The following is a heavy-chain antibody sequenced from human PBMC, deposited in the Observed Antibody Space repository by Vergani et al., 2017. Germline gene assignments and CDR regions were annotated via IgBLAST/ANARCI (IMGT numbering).Heavy chain of an antibody. CDR3: ASTIVATTYGYNAFDI. V-gene: IGHV1-18*04. J-gene: IGHJ3*02. Sequence: QVQLVQSGAEVKKPGASVKVSCKASGYTFTSYGISWVRQAPGQGLEWMGWISAYNGNTNYAQKLQGRVTISGDTSKNQFSLKLSSVTAADTAVYYCASTIVATTYGYNAFDIWGQGTMVTVSS. CDR2: ISAYNGNT. D-gene: IGHD5-12*01. CDR1: GYTFTSYG.